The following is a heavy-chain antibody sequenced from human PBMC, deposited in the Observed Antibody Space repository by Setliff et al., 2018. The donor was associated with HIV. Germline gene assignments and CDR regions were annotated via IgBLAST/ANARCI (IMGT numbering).Heavy chain of an antibody. Sequence: ASETLSLTCAVSGFSINSGYYWGWIRQPPGKGLECIGSIFHSGSTYYSPSLKSRVTISVDTSKNQFSLQLNSVTAAGTAVYYCARAPITIFGVLIMPGSYDYWGQGTLVTVSS. D-gene: IGHD3-3*01. J-gene: IGHJ4*02. CDR1: GFSINSGYY. V-gene: IGHV4-38-2*01. CDR3: ARAPITIFGVLIMPGSYDY. CDR2: IFHSGST.